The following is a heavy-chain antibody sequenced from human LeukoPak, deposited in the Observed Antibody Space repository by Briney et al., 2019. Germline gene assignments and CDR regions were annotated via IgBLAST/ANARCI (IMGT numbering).Heavy chain of an antibody. J-gene: IGHJ3*01. V-gene: IGHV3-23*01. CDR2: ISGSGATT. CDR1: GFTFSSYA. CDR3: AKAPNSGGNCYDASDV. Sequence: GGSLRLSCAASGFTFSSYAMSWVRQAPGKGLEWVSAISGSGATTYYTDSAKGRFTISRDNSKITLYLQMDTLRAEDTAMYYCAKAPNSGGNCYDASDVWGQGTMVTVSS. D-gene: IGHD2-15*01.